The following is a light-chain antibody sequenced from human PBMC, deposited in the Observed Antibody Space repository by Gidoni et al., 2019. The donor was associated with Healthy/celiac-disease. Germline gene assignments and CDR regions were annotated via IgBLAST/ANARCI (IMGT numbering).Light chain of an antibody. V-gene: IGKV3-20*01. J-gene: IGKJ1*01. CDR3: QQYGSSPSSRVWT. CDR2: GAS. CDR1: QSVSSSY. Sequence: EIVLTQSPGTLSLSPGERATLSCRASQSVSSSYLAWYQQKPGQAPRLLIYGASSRATGIPDRFSGSGSGTDFTLTISRLEPEDFAVYYCQQYGSSPSSRVWTFXXXTKVEIK.